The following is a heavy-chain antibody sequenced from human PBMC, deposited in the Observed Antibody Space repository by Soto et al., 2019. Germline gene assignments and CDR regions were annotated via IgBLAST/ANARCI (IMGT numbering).Heavy chain of an antibody. CDR2: IWYDGRNK. J-gene: IGHJ4*02. Sequence: GGSLRLSCAASGFTFSDYGMHWVRQAPGKGLEWVAGIWYDGRNKYYADSVKGRFTISRDNSKNTLYLQMNSLRAEDTAVYYCAKDGLHGSGNYSPDWGQGTLVTVS. D-gene: IGHD3-10*01. V-gene: IGHV3-33*06. CDR1: GFTFSDYG. CDR3: AKDGLHGSGNYSPD.